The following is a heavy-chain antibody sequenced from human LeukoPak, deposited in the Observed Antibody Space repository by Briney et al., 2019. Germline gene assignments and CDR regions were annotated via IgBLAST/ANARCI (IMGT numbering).Heavy chain of an antibody. Sequence: SETLSLTRTVSGGSISSYYWSWIRQPPGRGLEWIGSIHYSGSTSYNSSLKSRVTISVDTSKNQFSLKLSSVTPADTAVYYCARQVYSSSWSYYFEYWGQGFLVTVSS. D-gene: IGHD6-13*01. CDR2: IHYSGST. V-gene: IGHV4-59*01. J-gene: IGHJ4*02. CDR3: ARQVYSSSWSYYFEY. CDR1: GGSISSYY.